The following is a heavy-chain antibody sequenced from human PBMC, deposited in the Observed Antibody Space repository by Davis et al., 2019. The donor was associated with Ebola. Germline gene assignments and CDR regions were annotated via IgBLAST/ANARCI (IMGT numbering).Heavy chain of an antibody. CDR3: ARGGRYTNNWTVWL. Sequence: SETLSLTCTVSGGSISSSSYYWGWIRQPPGKGLEWIGSIYYSGSTYYNPSLKSRLTISVDTSKNQFSLKLNSATAADTAVYYCARGGRYTNNWTVWLWGQGSLVTVSS. V-gene: IGHV4-39*07. D-gene: IGHD1-1*01. J-gene: IGHJ4*02. CDR1: GGSISSSSYY. CDR2: IYYSGST.